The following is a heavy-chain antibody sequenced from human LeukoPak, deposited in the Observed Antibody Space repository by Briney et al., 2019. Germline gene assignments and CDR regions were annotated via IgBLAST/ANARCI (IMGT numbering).Heavy chain of an antibody. V-gene: IGHV3-15*07. CDR1: GFTFANAW. Sequence: PGGSLRLSCAASGFTFANAWMNWVRQAPGKGLEWVGRITTKTTGETTTYAAPVKGRFTISRDDSKNTLFLQMDGLKTEDTGMYHCYKEVFKGGDDGFDIWGQGTLVTVSS. J-gene: IGHJ3*02. D-gene: IGHD1-14*01. CDR3: YKEVFKGGDDGFDI. CDR2: ITTKTTGETT.